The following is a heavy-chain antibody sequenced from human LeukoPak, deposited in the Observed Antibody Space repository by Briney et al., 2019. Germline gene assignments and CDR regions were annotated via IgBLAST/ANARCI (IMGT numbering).Heavy chain of an antibody. J-gene: IGHJ6*03. V-gene: IGHV4-34*01. CDR1: GGSFSGYY. CDR3: ARGIQLWGYYYYYMDV. CDR2: INHSGST. Sequence: ASETLSLTCAVYGGSFSGYYWSWIRQPPGKGLEWIGEINHSGSTNYNPSLKSRVAISVDTSKNQFSLKLSSVTAADTAVYYCARGIQLWGYYYYYMDVWGKGTTVTVSS. D-gene: IGHD5-18*01.